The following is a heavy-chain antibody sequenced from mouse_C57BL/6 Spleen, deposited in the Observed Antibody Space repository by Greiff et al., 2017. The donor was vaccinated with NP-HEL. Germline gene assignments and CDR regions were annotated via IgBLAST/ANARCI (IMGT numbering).Heavy chain of an antibody. CDR2: INPNNGGT. D-gene: IGHD4-1*01. J-gene: IGHJ4*01. V-gene: IGHV1-18*01. CDR1: GYTFTDYN. Sequence: EVQLQQSGPELVKPGASVKIPCKASGYTFTDYNMDWVKQSHGKSLEWIGDINPNNGGTIYNQKFKGKATLTVDKSSSTAYMQLRSLTSEDTAVYYCARWLAGTPYYAMDYWGQGTSVTVSS. CDR3: ARWLAGTPYYAMDY.